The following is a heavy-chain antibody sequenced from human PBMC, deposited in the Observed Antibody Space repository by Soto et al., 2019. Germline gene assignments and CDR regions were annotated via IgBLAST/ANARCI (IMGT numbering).Heavy chain of an antibody. D-gene: IGHD5-18*01. CDR2: IYYSGST. Sequence: SETLSLTCTVSGGSISSGGYYWSWIRQHPGKGLEWIGYIYYSGSTYYNPSLKSRVTISVDTSKNQFSLKLSSVTAADTAVYYCARGSSAIIRFDPWGQGTLVTLSS. V-gene: IGHV4-31*03. CDR1: GGSISSGGYY. CDR3: ARGSSAIIRFDP. J-gene: IGHJ5*02.